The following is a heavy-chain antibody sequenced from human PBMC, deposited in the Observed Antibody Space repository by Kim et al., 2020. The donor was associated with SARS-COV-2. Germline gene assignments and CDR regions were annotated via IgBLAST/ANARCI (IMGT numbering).Heavy chain of an antibody. J-gene: IGHJ4*02. D-gene: IGHD3-22*01. CDR3: ARTYYYDSSGYYFAVGAFGF. CDR2: INWNGGST. V-gene: IGHV3-20*04. Sequence: GGSLRLSCAASGFTFNDYGMIWVRQAPGKGLEWVAGINWNGGSTGYADSVKGRFTISRDNAKNSLYLQMNSLRAEDTALYYCARTYYYDSSGYYFAVGAFGFWGQGTLVTVSS. CDR1: GFTFNDYG.